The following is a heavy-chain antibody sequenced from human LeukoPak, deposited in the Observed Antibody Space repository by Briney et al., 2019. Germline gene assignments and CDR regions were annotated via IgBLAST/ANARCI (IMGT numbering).Heavy chain of an antibody. D-gene: IGHD6-13*01. J-gene: IGHJ5*02. CDR2: IRSKANSYAT. V-gene: IGHV3-73*01. Sequence: PGGSLRLSCAASGFSFSGSAMHWVRQASGKGLEWVGRIRSKANSYATAYAASGKGRFTISRDDSKNMAYLQMNSLKTEDTAVYYCTRLLWSSTSSGRFDPWGQGTLVTVSS. CDR3: TRLLWSSTSSGRFDP. CDR1: GFSFSGSA.